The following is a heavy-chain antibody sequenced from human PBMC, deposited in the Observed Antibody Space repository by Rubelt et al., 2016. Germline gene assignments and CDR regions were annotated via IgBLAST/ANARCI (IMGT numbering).Heavy chain of an antibody. Sequence: QVQLQQWGAGLLKPSETLSLTCAVYGGSFSGYYWSWIRQPPGKGLEWIGEINHSGSTNYNPSLKSRVTISVDTSKNQFSLKLSSVTAADTAVHYCARRVDTAMVTDYYYGMDVWGQGTTATVSS. CDR3: ARRVDTAMVTDYYYGMDV. V-gene: IGHV4-34*01. CDR2: INHSGST. J-gene: IGHJ6*02. CDR1: GGSFSGYY. D-gene: IGHD5-18*01.